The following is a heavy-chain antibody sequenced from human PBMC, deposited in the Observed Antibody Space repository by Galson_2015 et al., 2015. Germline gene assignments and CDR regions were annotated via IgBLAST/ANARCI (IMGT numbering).Heavy chain of an antibody. D-gene: IGHD3-3*01. CDR2: ISNGGSTI. V-gene: IGHV3-48*02. CDR3: ARDGPGVLRFLDV. J-gene: IGHJ6*04. Sequence: SLRLSCAASGFTFRDYSMNWVRQAPGKGLEWISYISNGGSTIYYADSVKGRFIISRDNAKNPLYLQMNSLRDEDTAVYYCARDGPGVLRFLDVWGKGTTVTVSS. CDR1: GFTFRDYS.